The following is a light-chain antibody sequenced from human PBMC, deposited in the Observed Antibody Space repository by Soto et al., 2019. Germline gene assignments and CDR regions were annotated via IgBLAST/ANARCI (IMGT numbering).Light chain of an antibody. CDR3: NSYTSSTTHVV. CDR1: SSDVGGYNF. J-gene: IGLJ2*01. Sequence: QSVLTQPASVSGSPGQSIAISCTGTSSDVGGYNFVSWYQQYPGKAPKLVIYDVNNRPSGVSDRFSGSKSGNTASLTISGLQAEDEADYYCNSYTSSTTHVVFGGGTQLTVL. CDR2: DVN. V-gene: IGLV2-14*03.